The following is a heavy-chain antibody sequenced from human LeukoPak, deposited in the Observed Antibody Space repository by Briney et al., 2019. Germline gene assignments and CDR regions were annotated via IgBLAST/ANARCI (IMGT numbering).Heavy chain of an antibody. Sequence: ASVKVSCKASGYTFTNYYMHWVRQAPGQGLEWMGIINPSGGSTTYAQKFQGRATMTRDTSTSTVYMELSSLRSEDTAVYYCARAGGYCSGGSCRSDAFDIWGQGTMVTVSS. V-gene: IGHV1-46*01. J-gene: IGHJ3*02. CDR3: ARAGGYCSGGSCRSDAFDI. CDR2: INPSGGST. CDR1: GYTFTNYY. D-gene: IGHD2-15*01.